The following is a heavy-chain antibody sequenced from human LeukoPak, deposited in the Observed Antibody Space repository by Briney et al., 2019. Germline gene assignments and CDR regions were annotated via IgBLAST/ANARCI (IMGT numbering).Heavy chain of an antibody. V-gene: IGHV3-48*03. J-gene: IGHJ4*02. D-gene: IGHD6-6*01. Sequence: GGSLRLSCTASGFTFSSYEMNWVRQAPGKGLEWVSYISSSGSTFYYADSVEGRFTISRDDSKNTLYLQMNSLRVEDTAIYYCAKESRGYSSSSRVLDYWGQGTLVTVSS. CDR1: GFTFSSYE. CDR3: AKESRGYSSSSRVLDY. CDR2: ISSSGSTF.